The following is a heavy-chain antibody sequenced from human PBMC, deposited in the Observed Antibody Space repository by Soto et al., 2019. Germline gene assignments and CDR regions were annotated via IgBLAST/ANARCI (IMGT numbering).Heavy chain of an antibody. J-gene: IGHJ3*02. Sequence: QVQLQQWGAGLLKPSETLSLTCAVYGGSFSGYYWSWLRQPPGKGLEWIGEMNNSGGTNYNTSLKTRVTISVDTSKNPFSLKLSAVTAADTAVYYCARRTFWSGYYGRAFDIWGQGTMVTVSS. D-gene: IGHD3-3*01. CDR2: MNNSGGT. CDR1: GGSFSGYY. V-gene: IGHV4-34*01. CDR3: ARRTFWSGYYGRAFDI.